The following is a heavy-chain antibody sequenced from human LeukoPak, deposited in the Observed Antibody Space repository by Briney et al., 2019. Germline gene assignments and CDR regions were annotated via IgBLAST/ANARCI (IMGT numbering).Heavy chain of an antibody. CDR1: GYTFTSYA. D-gene: IGHD3-10*01. V-gene: IGHV1-3*01. J-gene: IGHJ5*02. CDR2: INAGNGNT. CDR3: ARGDDYYGSGSYYNPNWFDP. Sequence: GASVKVSCKASGYTFTSYAMHWVRQAPGQRLEWMGWINAGNGNTKYSQKFQGRVTITRDTSASTAYMELSSLRSEDTAVYYCARGDDYYGSGSYYNPNWFDPWGQGTLVTVSS.